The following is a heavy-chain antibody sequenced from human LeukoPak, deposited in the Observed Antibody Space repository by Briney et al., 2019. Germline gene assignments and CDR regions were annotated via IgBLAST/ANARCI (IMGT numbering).Heavy chain of an antibody. CDR3: ARYGSGSYFWDY. CDR1: GGYMSNYY. Sequence: PSETLSLTCTVSGGYMSNYYWSWIRQPPGKGLEWIGFIYYSGSTSYNPSLKSRVTISVDTSKNQFSLKVTSVTAADTAVYYCARYGSGSYFWDYWGQGTLVTVSA. CDR2: IYYSGST. V-gene: IGHV4-59*01. D-gene: IGHD3-10*01. J-gene: IGHJ4*02.